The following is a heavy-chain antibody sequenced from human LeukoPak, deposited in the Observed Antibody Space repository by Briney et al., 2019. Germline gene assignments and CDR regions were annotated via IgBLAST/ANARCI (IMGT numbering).Heavy chain of an antibody. J-gene: IGHJ4*02. CDR1: GNSFTSNW. CDR2: IYPDDSDT. Sequence: GESLKISCKGSGNSFTSNWIGWVRQMPGKGLEWVGIIYPDDSDTRYSPSFQGQVTISADKSISTAYLQWSSLKASDTAMYYCASSCSTISCPFNYWGQGTLVTVSS. CDR3: ASSCSTISCPFNY. V-gene: IGHV5-51*01. D-gene: IGHD2-2*01.